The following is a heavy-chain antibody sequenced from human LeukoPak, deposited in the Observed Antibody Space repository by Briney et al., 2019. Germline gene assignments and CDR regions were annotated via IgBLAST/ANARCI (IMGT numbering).Heavy chain of an antibody. Sequence: PSETLSLTCTVSGGSISTYYWSWLRKPPGKGLEWIGHIYNSGSTNYSPSLTSRVTISVDTSKNQFSLKLSSMTAADTAVYYCASIFWSGYYQFDYWGQGTLVTVSS. J-gene: IGHJ4*02. CDR3: ASIFWSGYYQFDY. V-gene: IGHV4-59*08. CDR2: IYNSGST. D-gene: IGHD3-3*01. CDR1: GGSISTYY.